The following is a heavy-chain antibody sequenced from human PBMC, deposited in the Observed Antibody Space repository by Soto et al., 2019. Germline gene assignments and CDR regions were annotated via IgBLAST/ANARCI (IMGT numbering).Heavy chain of an antibody. CDR3: ARESKNYDFWSGYYPLGSHDAFDI. D-gene: IGHD3-3*01. CDR1: GFTFSSYW. Sequence: PGGSLRLSCAASGFTFSSYWMHWVRQAPGKGLVWVSRINSNRSTTSYADSVKGRFTISRDNAKNSLYLQMNSLRAEDTAVYYCARESKNYDFWSGYYPLGSHDAFDIWGQGTMVTVSS. J-gene: IGHJ3*02. CDR2: INSNRSTT. V-gene: IGHV3-74*01.